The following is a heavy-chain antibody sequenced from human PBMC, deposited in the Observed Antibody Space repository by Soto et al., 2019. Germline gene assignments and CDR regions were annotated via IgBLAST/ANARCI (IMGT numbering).Heavy chain of an antibody. Sequence: GVSLKISCKASGYIFIDYWIGWVRQMPGKGLEWMGIVYPRDSDTRYSPSFQGQVTISADRSTGTAFLQWRSLKASDTALYYCARPPLPGYSIHFNSWGQGTLVTVSS. CDR2: VYPRDSDT. CDR3: ARPPLPGYSIHFNS. CDR1: GYIFIDYW. J-gene: IGHJ4*02. V-gene: IGHV5-51*01. D-gene: IGHD2-15*01.